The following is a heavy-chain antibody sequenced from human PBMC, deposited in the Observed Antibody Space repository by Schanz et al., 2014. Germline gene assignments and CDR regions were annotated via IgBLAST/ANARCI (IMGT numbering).Heavy chain of an antibody. CDR2: IKRDGSEK. Sequence: EVHLLESGGGLVEPGGSLRLSCATSGFSLDIFAVSWVRQAPGKGLEWVANIKRDGSEKNYLDSVKGRFTISRDNAKSSLYLQMNSLRVEDTAVYYCAASSGWHPSTDYWGQGTLVTVSS. CDR3: AASSGWHPSTDY. D-gene: IGHD6-19*01. V-gene: IGHV3-7*05. CDR1: GFSLDIFA. J-gene: IGHJ4*02.